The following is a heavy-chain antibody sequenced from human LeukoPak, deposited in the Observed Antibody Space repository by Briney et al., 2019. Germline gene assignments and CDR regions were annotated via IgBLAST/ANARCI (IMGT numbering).Heavy chain of an antibody. CDR1: GFTFSSYA. Sequence: GGSLRLSCAASGFTFSSYAMHWVRQAPGKGPEWVAVISYDGSNKYYADSVKGRFTISRDNSKNTLYLQMNSLRAEDTAVYYCARDLVSSYWYFDLWGRGTLVTVSS. D-gene: IGHD5/OR15-5a*01. CDR2: ISYDGSNK. CDR3: ARDLVSSYWYFDL. J-gene: IGHJ2*01. V-gene: IGHV3-30*04.